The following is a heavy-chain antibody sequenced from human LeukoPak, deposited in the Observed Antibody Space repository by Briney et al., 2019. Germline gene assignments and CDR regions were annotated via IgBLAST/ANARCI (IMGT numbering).Heavy chain of an antibody. CDR3: AREIFTMIVGGAFDI. D-gene: IGHD3-22*01. CDR2: ISAYNGNT. V-gene: IGHV1-18*01. J-gene: IGHJ3*02. CDR1: GGTFYTYS. Sequence: ASVKVSCKASGGTFYTYSISWVRQAPGQGHEWMGWISAYNGNTNYAQKLQGRVTMTTDTSTSTAYMELRSLRSDDTAVYYCAREIFTMIVGGAFDIWGQGTMVTVSS.